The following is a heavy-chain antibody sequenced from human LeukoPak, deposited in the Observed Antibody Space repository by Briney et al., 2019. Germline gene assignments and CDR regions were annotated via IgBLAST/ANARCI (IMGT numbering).Heavy chain of an antibody. J-gene: IGHJ6*02. CDR2: IYYSGST. CDR3: ARDRSPEGYYDSSHWDYYHGMDV. Sequence: SETLSLTCIVSGVSISNYYWSWIRQPPGKGLEWIGYIYYSGSTNYNPSLKSRVTISVDTSKNQFSLNLSSVTAADTAMYYCARDRSPEGYYDSSHWDYYHGMDVWGQGTTVTVSS. CDR1: GVSISNYY. D-gene: IGHD3-22*01. V-gene: IGHV4-59*01.